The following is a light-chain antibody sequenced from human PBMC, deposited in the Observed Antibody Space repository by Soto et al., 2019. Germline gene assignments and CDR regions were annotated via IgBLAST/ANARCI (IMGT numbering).Light chain of an antibody. CDR1: QSLLHSDGYNY. CDR2: LGS. CDR3: MQALQTPLFT. J-gene: IGKJ3*01. V-gene: IGKV2-28*01. Sequence: DIVMTQSPLYLPVTPGEPASISCRSSQSLLHSDGYNYLDWYLQKPGQSPQLLIYLGSNRASGGPGRFSGSGSGTDFTLKISRVEAEDVGVYYCMQALQTPLFTFGPGTKVDLK.